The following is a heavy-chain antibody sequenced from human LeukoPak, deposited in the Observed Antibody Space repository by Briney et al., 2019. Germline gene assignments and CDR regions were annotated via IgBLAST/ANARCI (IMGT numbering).Heavy chain of an antibody. V-gene: IGHV4-38-2*02. CDR2: ISHSGTT. J-gene: IGHJ5*02. Sequence: PSETLSLTCAVSGYSITSGFSWGWIRQPPGKGLEWIGTISHSGTTDYESTLESQLTISMDTSKNLFSLRLTSVTAADTAVYYCAREGAVPGIDPWGQGTLVTVSS. D-gene: IGHD3-16*01. CDR3: AREGAVPGIDP. CDR1: GYSITSGFS.